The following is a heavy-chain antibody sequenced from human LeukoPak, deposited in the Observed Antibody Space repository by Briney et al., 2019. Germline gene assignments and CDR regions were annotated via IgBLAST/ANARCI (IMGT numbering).Heavy chain of an antibody. D-gene: IGHD3-22*01. CDR1: GVSISSYY. CDR3: ARSAYDSSGYYRYFDL. J-gene: IGHJ2*01. V-gene: IGHV4-59*08. Sequence: SETLSLTCAVFGVSISSYYWTWIRHPPGKGLERIVNIYYSGSTNYNPSLKSRVTISVDTSKNQFSLKLSSVTAADTAVYYCARSAYDSSGYYRYFDLWGRGTLVTVSS. CDR2: IYYSGST.